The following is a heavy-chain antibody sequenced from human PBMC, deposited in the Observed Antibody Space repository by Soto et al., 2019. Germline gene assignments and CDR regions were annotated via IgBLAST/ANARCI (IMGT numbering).Heavy chain of an antibody. Sequence: SGPTLVNPRQTLTLTCTFSGFSLTTPGMCVSWIRQPPGKALEWLAVIDWDDDKYYSTSLKTRLSISMDTSKNQVVLEMTNVATVDTATYYCPHIRGAGAYYYYPMDGWGQGTTGTVPS. CDR3: PHIRGAGAYYYYPMDG. D-gene: IGHD3-10*01. V-gene: IGHV2-70*12. CDR2: IDWDDDK. J-gene: IGHJ6*02. CDR1: GFSLTTPGMC.